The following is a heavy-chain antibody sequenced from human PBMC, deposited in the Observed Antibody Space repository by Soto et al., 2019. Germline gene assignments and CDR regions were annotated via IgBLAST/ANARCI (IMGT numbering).Heavy chain of an antibody. CDR2: IYHSGST. CDR3: ARDKITGLFDY. CDR1: GGSISSSNW. V-gene: IGHV4-4*02. D-gene: IGHD2-8*02. J-gene: IGHJ4*02. Sequence: ETLSLTCAVSGGSISSSNWWSWVRQPPGKGLEWIGEIYHSGSTNYNPSLKSRVTISVDTSKNQFSLKLTSVTAADTAVYYCARDKITGLFDYWGQGTLVTVSS.